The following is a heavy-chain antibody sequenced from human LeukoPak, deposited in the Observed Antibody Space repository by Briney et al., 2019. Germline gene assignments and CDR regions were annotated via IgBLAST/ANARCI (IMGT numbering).Heavy chain of an antibody. CDR3: ARGLGSGYDYAGIYYMDV. CDR2: MNPNSGST. J-gene: IGHJ6*03. Sequence: ASVKVSCKASGYTFTSYDINWVRQATGQGLEWMGWMNPNSGSTGYAQKFQGRVTMTRNTSISTAYMELSSLRSEDTAVYYCARGLGSGYDYAGIYYMDVWGKGTTVTISS. V-gene: IGHV1-8*01. CDR1: GYTFTSYD. D-gene: IGHD5-12*01.